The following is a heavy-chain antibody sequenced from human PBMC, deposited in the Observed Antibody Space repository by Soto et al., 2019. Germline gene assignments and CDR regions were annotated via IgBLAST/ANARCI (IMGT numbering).Heavy chain of an antibody. D-gene: IGHD1-26*01. CDR3: ARDQFHSGSYYLYYYYYGMDV. CDR2: ISYDGSNK. V-gene: IGHV3-30-3*01. J-gene: IGHJ6*02. CDR1: GFTFSSYA. Sequence: GGSLRLSCAASGFTFSSYAMHWVRQAPGKGLEWVAVISYDGSNKYYADSVKGRFTISRDNSKNTLYLQMNSLRAEDTAVYYCARDQFHSGSYYLYYYYYGMDVWGQGTTVTVSS.